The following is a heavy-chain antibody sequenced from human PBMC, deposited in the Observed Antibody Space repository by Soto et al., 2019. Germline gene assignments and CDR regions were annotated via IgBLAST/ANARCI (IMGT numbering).Heavy chain of an antibody. V-gene: IGHV3-7*01. J-gene: IGHJ4*02. CDR3: ARAQRNNYYGSGLVGDY. Sequence: PGGSLRLSCAASGFTFSSYWMSWVRQAPGKGLEWVANIKQNGSEKYYVDSVKGRFTISRDNAKNSLYLQMNSLRAEDTAVYYCARAQRNNYYGSGLVGDYWGQGTLVTVSS. CDR1: GFTFSSYW. CDR2: IKQNGSEK. D-gene: IGHD3-10*01.